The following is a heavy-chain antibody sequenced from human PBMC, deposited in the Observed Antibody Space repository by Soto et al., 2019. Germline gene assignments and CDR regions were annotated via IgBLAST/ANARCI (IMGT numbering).Heavy chain of an antibody. D-gene: IGHD3-10*01. Sequence: SETLSLTCAVSGASISNDNWWSWVRQPPGRGLEWIGEIYQIGNTNYNPSLKSRATISVDKTKNQFSLKLSSVTAADTAVYYCSRKMKGHGSRNYYFDLWGRGTLVTVSS. CDR2: IYQIGNT. V-gene: IGHV4-4*02. CDR1: GASISNDNW. CDR3: SRKMKGHGSRNYYFDL. J-gene: IGHJ2*01.